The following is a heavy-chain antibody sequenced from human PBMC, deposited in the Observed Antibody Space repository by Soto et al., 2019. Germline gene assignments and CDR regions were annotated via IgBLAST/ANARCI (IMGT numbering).Heavy chain of an antibody. V-gene: IGHV3-30*18. CDR1: GFTLSSDG. CDR3: ANATVPGDY. D-gene: IGHD2-15*01. Sequence: GVLRLSCAASGFTLSSDGMHRVRQAAGKGVVGWGGMAYDGSNRYYAASVKGRFTISRDNSKNTLYLQMNSLRAEDTPVEYCANATVPGDYWGQGTRVT. CDR2: MAYDGSNR. J-gene: IGHJ4*02.